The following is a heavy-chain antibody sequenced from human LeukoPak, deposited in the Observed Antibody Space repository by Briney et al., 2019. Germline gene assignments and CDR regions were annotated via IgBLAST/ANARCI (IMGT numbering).Heavy chain of an antibody. CDR1: GGSFSGYY. D-gene: IGHD3-10*01. CDR2: INHGGST. J-gene: IGHJ6*02. CDR3: ARGITIVRGGISYYYYGMDV. V-gene: IGHV4-34*01. Sequence: SETLSLTCAVYGGSFSGYYWRWIRPPPGKGLEWIGEINHGGSTNYNPSLKSRVTISVDTSKNHFSLKMSSVTSADGAVDYCARGITIVRGGISYYYYGMDVWGQGTTVTVSS.